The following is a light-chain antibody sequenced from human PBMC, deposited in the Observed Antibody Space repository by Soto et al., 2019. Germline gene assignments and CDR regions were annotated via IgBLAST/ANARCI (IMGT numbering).Light chain of an antibody. CDR3: SAYTISSTRV. CDR1: DNDIGRYNY. Sequence: QSALTQPASVSGSPGQSITIFCTGTDNDIGRYNYVSWYQQYPGRAPKIIIYEVNNRPSGISYRFSGSKSGNTASVTISGLQSEDEGDYYCSAYTISSTRVFGGGTKVTVL. J-gene: IGLJ3*02. CDR2: EVN. V-gene: IGLV2-14*01.